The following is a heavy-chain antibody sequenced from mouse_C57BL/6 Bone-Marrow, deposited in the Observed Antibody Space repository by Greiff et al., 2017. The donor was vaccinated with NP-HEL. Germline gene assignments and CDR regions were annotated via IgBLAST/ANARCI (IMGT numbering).Heavy chain of an antibody. Sequence: DVKLQESGGGLVQPGGSLKLSCAASGFTFSDYYMYWVRQTPEKRLEWVAYISNGGGSTYYPDTVKGRFTISRDNAKNTLYLQMSRLKSEDTAMYYCARLLTGTAWFAYWGQGTLVTVSA. CDR3: ARLLTGTAWFAY. D-gene: IGHD4-1*01. CDR2: ISNGGGST. J-gene: IGHJ3*01. CDR1: GFTFSDYY. V-gene: IGHV5-12*01.